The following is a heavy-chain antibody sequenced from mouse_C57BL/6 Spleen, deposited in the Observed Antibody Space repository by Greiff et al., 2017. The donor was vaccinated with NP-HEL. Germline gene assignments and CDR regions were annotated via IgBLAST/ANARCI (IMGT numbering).Heavy chain of an antibody. CDR3: ARGYAYEKGLYYYAMDY. J-gene: IGHJ4*01. CDR1: GFSLTSYG. V-gene: IGHV2-2*01. CDR2: IWSGGST. Sequence: VKLMESGPGLVQPSKSLSITCTVSGFSLTSYGVPWVRQSPGKGLEWLGVIWSGGSTDSNAAFISRLCISKDNSKSQVFFKMNSLLADDTAIYSCARGYAYEKGLYYYAMDYWGQGTSVTVSS. D-gene: IGHD2-2*01.